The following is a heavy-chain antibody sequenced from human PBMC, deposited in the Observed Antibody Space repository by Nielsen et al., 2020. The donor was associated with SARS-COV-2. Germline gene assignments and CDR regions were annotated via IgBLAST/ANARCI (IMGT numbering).Heavy chain of an antibody. D-gene: IGHD5-24*01. CDR2: INHSGYI. V-gene: IGHV4-34*01. Sequence: SETLSLTCDVSGESFSGFHLSWVRQAPGKGLEWIAEINHSGYINYNPSLESRVTISVDTSKDQFSLRLPSVTAADTAVYFCARGGDGYTYSYYYFAMDVWGPGTTVTVSS. CDR3: ARGGDGYTYSYYYFAMDV. J-gene: IGHJ6*02. CDR1: GESFSGFH.